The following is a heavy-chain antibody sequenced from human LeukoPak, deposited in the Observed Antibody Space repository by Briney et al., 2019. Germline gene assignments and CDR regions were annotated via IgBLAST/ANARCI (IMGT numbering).Heavy chain of an antibody. J-gene: IGHJ5*02. V-gene: IGHV3-64*01. Sequence: GGSLRLSCAASGFTFSSYAMHWVRQAPGKGLEYVSAISSNGGSTYYANSVKGRFTISIDNSKNTLYLQMGSLRAEDMAVYYCARDGGHRYCSSTSCKAIWFDPWGQGTLVTVSS. D-gene: IGHD2-2*01. CDR1: GFTFSSYA. CDR3: ARDGGHRYCSSTSCKAIWFDP. CDR2: ISSNGGST.